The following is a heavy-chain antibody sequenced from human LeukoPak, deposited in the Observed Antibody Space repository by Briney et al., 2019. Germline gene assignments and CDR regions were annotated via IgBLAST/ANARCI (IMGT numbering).Heavy chain of an antibody. CDR1: GFTFTSYA. V-gene: IGHV3-23*01. Sequence: PGGSLRLSSAASGFTFTSYAMRWVRQAPGKGLEWVSVISGIGCTTYYADSVKSRFTISRDNSKNKVSIQMKSVRAEDTAVYYCAKVSRYYYDSGAYYNYWGQGTLVTVSS. CDR3: AKVSRYYYDSGAYYNY. J-gene: IGHJ4*02. CDR2: ISGIGCTT. D-gene: IGHD3-22*01.